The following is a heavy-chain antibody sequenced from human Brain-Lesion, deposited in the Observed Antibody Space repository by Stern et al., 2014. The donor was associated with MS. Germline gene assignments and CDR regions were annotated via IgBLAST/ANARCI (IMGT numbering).Heavy chain of an antibody. D-gene: IGHD3-9*01. CDR2: IIGSGVGT. J-gene: IGHJ4*02. CDR1: GFTFNSYA. Sequence: EMQLVESGGGLVQPGGSLRLSCAASGFTFNSYAMSWVRQAPGKGLEWVSSIIGSGVGTYYAHSVKGRFTISRDNSKNTLYLQMNSLRAEDTAVYYCAKGTYYDILTVISAYPDLDYWGQGTLITVSS. CDR3: AKGTYYDILTVISAYPDLDY. V-gene: IGHV3-23*04.